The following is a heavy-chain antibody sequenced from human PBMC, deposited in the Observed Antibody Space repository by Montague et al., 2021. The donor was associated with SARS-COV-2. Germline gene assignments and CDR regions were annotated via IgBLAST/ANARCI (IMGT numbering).Heavy chain of an antibody. CDR3: ARAGDYYYGSGSYYNPYDY. CDR1: GFTFSSYA. CDR2: IPYDGSNK. D-gene: IGHD3-10*01. J-gene: IGHJ4*02. V-gene: IGHV3-30-3*01. Sequence: SLRLSCAASGFTFSSYAMHWVRQAPGKGLEWVAVIPYDGSNKYYADSVKGRFTISRDNSKNTLYLQMNSLRAEDTAVYYCARAGDYYYGSGSYYNPYDYWGQGTLVTVSS.